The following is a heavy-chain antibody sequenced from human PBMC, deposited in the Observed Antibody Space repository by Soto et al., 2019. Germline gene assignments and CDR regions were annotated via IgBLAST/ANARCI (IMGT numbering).Heavy chain of an antibody. V-gene: IGHV3-33*01. CDR3: ARDLSSGGTYAFDF. J-gene: IGHJ3*01. CDR1: SYPFKIYG. D-gene: IGHD2-15*01. Sequence: ASPLRLSCAASSYPFKIYGMHWARTALGKGLEWVAVIWYDGSDKYYADSVKGRFTISRDNSKNTLYLQMNSLRAEDTAVDYFARDLSSGGTYAFDFWGQGIMVTVSS. CDR2: IWYDGSDK.